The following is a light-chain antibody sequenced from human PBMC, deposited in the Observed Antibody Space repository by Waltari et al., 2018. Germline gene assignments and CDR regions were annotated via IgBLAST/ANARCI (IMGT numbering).Light chain of an antibody. CDR2: AAT. J-gene: IGKJ2*01. V-gene: IGKV5-2*01. CDR3: LQHDNFPLT. Sequence: ETTPTPSPAFMSATPGDQVTISRRASQDIDDDVNWYQQKPGEAAIFIIRAATTLLPGISPRFSGGGYGTDFTLTINNIEPEDAAYYFCLQHDNFPLTFGQGTKLEI. CDR1: QDIDDD.